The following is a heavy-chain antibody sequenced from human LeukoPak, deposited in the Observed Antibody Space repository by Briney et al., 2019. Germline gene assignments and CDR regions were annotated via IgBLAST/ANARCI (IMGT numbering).Heavy chain of an antibody. Sequence: GGSLRLSCAASGFTFSSYWMSWVRQAPGKGLEWVSSISGSSSYIYYADSVKGRFSISRDNAKNSLYLQMNSLRAEDTAVYYCARDLLGWELHYFDYWGQGTLVTVSS. D-gene: IGHD1-26*01. J-gene: IGHJ4*02. CDR1: GFTFSSYW. CDR3: ARDLLGWELHYFDY. V-gene: IGHV3-21*01. CDR2: ISGSSSYI.